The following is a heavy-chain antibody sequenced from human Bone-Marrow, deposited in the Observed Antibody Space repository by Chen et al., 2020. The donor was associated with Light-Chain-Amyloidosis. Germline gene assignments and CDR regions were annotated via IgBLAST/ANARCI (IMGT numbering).Heavy chain of an antibody. CDR2: IKSKSDGGTT. J-gene: IGHJ5*02. D-gene: IGHD3-3*01. Sequence: EVQLVESGGGLVKPAGSLRLSCAASGFTFSKAWMSWVRQAPGKGLEWVGRIKSKSDGGTTDYAAPVKGRFTISRDDSKNTLYLQMNSLKTEDTAVYYCTTDPSDYDFWSGSRWFDPWGQGTLVTVSS. V-gene: IGHV3-15*01. CDR3: TTDPSDYDFWSGSRWFDP. CDR1: GFTFSKAW.